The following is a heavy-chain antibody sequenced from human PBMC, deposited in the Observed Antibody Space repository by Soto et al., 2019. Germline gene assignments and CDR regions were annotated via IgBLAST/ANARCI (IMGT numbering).Heavy chain of an antibody. D-gene: IGHD6-6*01. CDR3: VRDQKYLRVKGSSFDS. J-gene: IGHJ5*01. Sequence: ASVKVSCKASGYTSADFGISWVRQAPGQGLEWMGWVSGNNGASNPAPKVQGRITMTLDTSTGVSYMALRSLRSDDTAIYYCVRDQKYLRVKGSSFDSSHQGTLGSVST. CDR2: VSGNNGAS. V-gene: IGHV1-18*04. CDR1: GYTSADFG.